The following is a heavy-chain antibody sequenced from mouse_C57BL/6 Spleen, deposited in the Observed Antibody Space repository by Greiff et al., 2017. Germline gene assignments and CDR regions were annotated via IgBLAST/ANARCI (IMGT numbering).Heavy chain of an antibody. J-gene: IGHJ1*03. CDR2: IYPGGGYT. CDR1: GYTFTNYW. Sequence: QVQLQQSGAELVRPGTSVKMSCKASGYTFTNYWIGWAKQRPGHGLEWIGDIYPGGGYTNYNEKFKGKATLTADKSSSTAYMQFSSLTSEDSAIXYCARADYGNYWYFDVWGTGTTVTVSS. D-gene: IGHD2-1*01. CDR3: ARADYGNYWYFDV. V-gene: IGHV1-63*01.